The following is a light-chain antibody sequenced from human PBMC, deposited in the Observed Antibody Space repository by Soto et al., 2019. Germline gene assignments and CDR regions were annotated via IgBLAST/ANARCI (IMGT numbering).Light chain of an antibody. CDR2: EVS. V-gene: IGLV2-8*01. Sequence: QSAPTQPPSASGSPGQSATISCTGTSSDVGGYNYVSWYQQYPGKAPKLMIYEVSKRPSGVPYRFSRSKSGNTASLTVSGLQAEDEADYYCSSYAGSSTWVFGGRTKQTV. CDR3: SSYAGSSTWV. J-gene: IGLJ3*02. CDR1: SSDVGGYNY.